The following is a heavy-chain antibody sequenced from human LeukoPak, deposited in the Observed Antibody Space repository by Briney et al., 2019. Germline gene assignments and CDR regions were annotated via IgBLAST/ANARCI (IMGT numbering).Heavy chain of an antibody. J-gene: IGHJ3*02. D-gene: IGHD3-10*01. V-gene: IGHV4-31*03. CDR1: GGSISGGGYY. CDR2: IFYIGST. CDR3: AREGAMVRGVDI. Sequence: PSQTLSLTCTVSGGSISGGGYYWSWIRQYPGKGLEWIGSIFYIGSTQYTQYNPSLKSRVTISVDTSKNQFSLKLSSVTAADTAVYYCAREGAMVRGVDIWGQGTMVTVSS.